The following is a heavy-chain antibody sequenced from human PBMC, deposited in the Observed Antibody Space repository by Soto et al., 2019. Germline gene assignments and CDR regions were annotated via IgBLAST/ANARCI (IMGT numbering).Heavy chain of an antibody. D-gene: IGHD3-9*01. V-gene: IGHV1-69*06. Sequence: SVTVSCKASGGNFASYAIFWVRQAPGQGREWMGGIIPIFGTPTYAQKFQGRVTIKADKPTNTAYMEMNSLRFEDTAVYYCARSEGGYFYGMDVWGQGTTVTVSS. CDR2: IIPIFGTP. CDR3: ARSEGGYFYGMDV. CDR1: GGNFASYA. J-gene: IGHJ6*02.